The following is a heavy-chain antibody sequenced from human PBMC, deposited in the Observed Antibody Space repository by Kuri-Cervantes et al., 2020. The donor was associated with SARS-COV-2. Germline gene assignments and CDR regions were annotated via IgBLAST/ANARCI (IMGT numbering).Heavy chain of an antibody. CDR1: GFTLGNHG. CDR3: AKETGAAGSSWMSYFDN. J-gene: IGHJ4*02. CDR2: ISTDGTIT. V-gene: IGHV3-30*18. D-gene: IGHD6-13*01. Sequence: GESLKISCAASGFTLGNHGMHWVRQAPGKGLEWLAVISTDGTITHYADSVKGRFTISRDNSKSTLYLEMNSLRDEDTGVYYCAKETGAAGSSWMSYFDNRGLGTQVTVSS.